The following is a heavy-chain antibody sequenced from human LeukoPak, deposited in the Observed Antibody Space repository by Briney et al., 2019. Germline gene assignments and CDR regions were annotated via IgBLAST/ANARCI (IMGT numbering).Heavy chain of an antibody. CDR2: IYYSGST. V-gene: IGHV4-59*12. J-gene: IGHJ3*02. D-gene: IGHD3-22*01. CDR1: GGSISSYY. CDR3: ARDSALYDSSGYYAGPGAFDI. Sequence: SETLSLTCTVSGGSISSYYWSWIRQPPGKGLEWIGYIYYSGSTKYNSSLRSRVTISVDTSKNQFSLNLSSVTAADTAVYYCARDSALYDSSGYYAGPGAFDIWGQGTMVTVSS.